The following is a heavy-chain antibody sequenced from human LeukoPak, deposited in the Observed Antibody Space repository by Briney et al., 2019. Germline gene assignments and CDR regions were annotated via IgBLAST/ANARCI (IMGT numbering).Heavy chain of an antibody. CDR3: AKPQYSTRWYYLDY. D-gene: IGHD6-13*01. CDR2: ISGGGSST. J-gene: IGHJ4*02. Sequence: GGSLRLSCAASGFTFSSYAMSWVRQAPGKGLEWVSAISGGGSSTYYADSVKGRFTISRDNSKNTVDLQMNSLRAEDTAVYYCAKPQYSTRWYYLDYWGQGTLVTVSS. CDR1: GFTFSSYA. V-gene: IGHV3-23*01.